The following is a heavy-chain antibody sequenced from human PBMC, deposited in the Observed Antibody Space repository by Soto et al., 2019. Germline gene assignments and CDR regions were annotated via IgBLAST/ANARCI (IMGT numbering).Heavy chain of an antibody. CDR3: ARERRRAVAGRSMGVRYFDL. V-gene: IGHV3-53*04. Sequence: GGSLRLSCAASGFTVSSNYMSWVRQAPGKGLEWVSVIYSGGSTYYADSVKGRFTISRHNSKNTLYLQMNSLRAEDTAVYYCARERRRAVAGRSMGVRYFDLWGRGTLVTVSS. D-gene: IGHD6-19*01. CDR2: IYSGGST. J-gene: IGHJ2*01. CDR1: GFTVSSNY.